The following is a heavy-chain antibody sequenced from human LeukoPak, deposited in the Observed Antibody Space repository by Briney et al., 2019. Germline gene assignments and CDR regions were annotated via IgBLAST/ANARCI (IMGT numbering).Heavy chain of an antibody. J-gene: IGHJ5*02. D-gene: IGHD3-3*01. Sequence: SETLSLTCTVSGGSISSSSYYWGWIRQPPGKGLEWIGSIYYSGSTYYNPSLKSRVTISVDTSKNQFSLKLSSVTAADTAVYYCARHMGVVIITWFDPWGQGTLVTASS. CDR1: GGSISSSSYY. CDR2: IYYSGST. CDR3: ARHMGVVIITWFDP. V-gene: IGHV4-39*01.